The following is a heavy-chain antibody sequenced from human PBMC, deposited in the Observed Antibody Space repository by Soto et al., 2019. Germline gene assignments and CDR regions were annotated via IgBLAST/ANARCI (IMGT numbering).Heavy chain of an antibody. CDR1: GFTFGDYW. Sequence: RRLSCAASGFTFGDYWMHWVRQPPGKGPEWVSRMTGDGRTTQYADSVKGRFTASRDNAKSTLYLQMNSLRAEDTAVYYCATAEVDYWGPGTLLTVFS. J-gene: IGHJ4*02. CDR2: MTGDGRTT. V-gene: IGHV3-74*03. CDR3: ATAEVDY.